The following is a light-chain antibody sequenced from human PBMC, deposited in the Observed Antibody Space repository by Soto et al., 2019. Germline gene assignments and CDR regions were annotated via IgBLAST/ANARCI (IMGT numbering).Light chain of an antibody. CDR1: QSVSSNY. Sequence: EIVLTQSPGTLSLSPVQIATLSCTASQSVSSNYLAWYQQKPGQAPRLLIHGASSRATAIPDRFSGSGSGTDFTLTISRLEPEDFAMYYCQQYGTSPQTFGQGTKVDIK. CDR2: GAS. CDR3: QQYGTSPQT. J-gene: IGKJ2*01. V-gene: IGKV3-20*01.